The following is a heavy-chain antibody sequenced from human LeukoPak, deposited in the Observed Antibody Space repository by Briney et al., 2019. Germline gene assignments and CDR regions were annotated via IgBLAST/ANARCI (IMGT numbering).Heavy chain of an antibody. CDR1: GYTFTSYA. CDR2: INAGNGNT. Sequence: ASVKVSCKASGYTFTSYAMHWVRQAPGQRLEWMGWINAGNGNTKYSQKFQGRVTITRDTSASTAYMELSSLRSEDTAVYYCARDRRVGEPPFDIWGQGTMVTVSS. D-gene: IGHD3-10*01. J-gene: IGHJ3*02. V-gene: IGHV1-3*01. CDR3: ARDRRVGEPPFDI.